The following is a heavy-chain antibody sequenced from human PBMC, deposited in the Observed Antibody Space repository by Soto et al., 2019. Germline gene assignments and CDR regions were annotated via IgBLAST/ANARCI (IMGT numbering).Heavy chain of an antibody. V-gene: IGHV1-69*13. D-gene: IGHD5-18*01. J-gene: IGHJ6*02. CDR3: ARGVRDGYSRGYYHYGMDV. CDR1: GGTFSTYA. CDR2: IIPIFGAA. Sequence: SVKVSCKASGGTFSTYAINWLRQAPGQGLEWMGGIIPIFGAANYAQKFQGRVTITADESTSTAYMELSSLRSEDTSVYYCARGVRDGYSRGYYHYGMDVWGQGTTVTVSS.